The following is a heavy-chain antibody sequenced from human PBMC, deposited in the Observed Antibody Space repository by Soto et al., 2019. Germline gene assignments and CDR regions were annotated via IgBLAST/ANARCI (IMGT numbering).Heavy chain of an antibody. Sequence: SETLSLTCAVSSGSISSSNWWSWVRQPPGKGLEWIGEIYHSGSTNYNPSLKSRVTISVDKSKNQFSLKLSSVTAADTAIYYCAKYGPILWFGELPLNYFDYWGQGAQVTVSS. V-gene: IGHV4-4*02. D-gene: IGHD3-10*01. CDR1: SGSISSSNW. CDR2: IYHSGST. J-gene: IGHJ4*02. CDR3: AKYGPILWFGELPLNYFDY.